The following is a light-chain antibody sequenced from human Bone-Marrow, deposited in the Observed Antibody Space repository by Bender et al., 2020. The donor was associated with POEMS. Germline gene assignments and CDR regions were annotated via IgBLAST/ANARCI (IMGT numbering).Light chain of an antibody. CDR1: SSDVGSYDL. CDR2: EGT. V-gene: IGLV2-23*01. Sequence: QSALTQPASVSGSPGQSITISCTGTSSDVGSYDLVSWYQQHPGKAPKLMIYEGTGRPSGVFARFAGCKAGRPASLTLAGRQTEDEASYYCCSYSGDGGFGGGTKLSVL. J-gene: IGLJ3*02. CDR3: CSYSGDGG.